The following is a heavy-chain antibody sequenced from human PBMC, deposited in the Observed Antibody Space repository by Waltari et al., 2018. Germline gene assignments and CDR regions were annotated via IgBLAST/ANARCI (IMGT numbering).Heavy chain of an antibody. CDR2: ISVSDAT. CDR3: AKPFYNWDDPLHS. J-gene: IGHJ1*01. Sequence: EVQLLESGGRFVQPGGSLRLSCQASGLSPFTHASNWVRQAPGKGLEWVSSISVSDATYYADSVKGRFTISRDYSDNTVYLQMDSLRADDTAVYFCAKPFYNWDDPLHSWGQGTPVTVSS. D-gene: IGHD1-20*01. CDR1: GLSPFTHA. V-gene: IGHV3-23*01.